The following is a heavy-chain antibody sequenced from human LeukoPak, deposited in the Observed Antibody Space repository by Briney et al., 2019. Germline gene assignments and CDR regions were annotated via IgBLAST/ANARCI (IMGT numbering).Heavy chain of an antibody. Sequence: GGSLRLSCAASGFSFSTYAMHWVRQAPGKGQEWVAVTSYDGNKYYADSVKGRLTISRDNSKNTLYLQMNSLGAEDTAVYYCARDRPGSGNIFDFWGQGTLVTVSS. V-gene: IGHV3-30-3*01. CDR3: ARDRPGSGNIFDF. CDR1: GFSFSTYA. CDR2: TSYDGNK. D-gene: IGHD3-10*01. J-gene: IGHJ4*02.